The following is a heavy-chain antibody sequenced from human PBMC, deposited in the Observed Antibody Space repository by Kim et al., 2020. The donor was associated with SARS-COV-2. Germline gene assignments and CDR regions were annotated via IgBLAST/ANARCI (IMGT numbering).Heavy chain of an antibody. CDR2: IIPIFGTA. CDR1: GGTFSSYA. D-gene: IGHD3-9*01. Sequence: SVKVSCKASGGTFSSYAISWVRQAPGQGLEWMGGIIPIFGTANYAQKFQGRVTITADESTSTAYMELSSLRSEDTAVYYCARARDILTGYPTPGAFDIWPRDNGHRLF. CDR3: ARARDILTGYPTPGAFDI. J-gene: IGHJ3*02. V-gene: IGHV1-69*13.